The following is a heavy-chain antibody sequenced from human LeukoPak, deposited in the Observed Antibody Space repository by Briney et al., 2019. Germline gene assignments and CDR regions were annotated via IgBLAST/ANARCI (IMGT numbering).Heavy chain of an antibody. CDR1: GYTLTELS. D-gene: IGHD5-18*01. Sequence: ASVKVSCKVSGYTLTELSMHWVRQAPGQGLEWMGWINPNSGGTNYAQKFQGRVTMTRGTSISTAYMELSRLRSDDTAVYYCARDPAMVRYFDYWGQGTLVTVSS. V-gene: IGHV1-2*02. CDR3: ARDPAMVRYFDY. J-gene: IGHJ4*02. CDR2: INPNSGGT.